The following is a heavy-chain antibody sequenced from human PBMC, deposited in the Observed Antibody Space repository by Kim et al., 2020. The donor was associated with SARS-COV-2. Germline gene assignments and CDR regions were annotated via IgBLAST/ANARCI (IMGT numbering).Heavy chain of an antibody. D-gene: IGHD3-3*01. J-gene: IGHJ4*02. CDR3: AVTRSGYYVY. Sequence: SETLSLTCAVYGGSFSGYYWSWIRQPPGKGLEWIGEINHSGSTNYNPSLKSRVTISVDTSKNQFSLKLSSVTAADTAVYYCAVTRSGYYVYWGQGTLVTVSS. CDR1: GGSFSGYY. CDR2: INHSGST. V-gene: IGHV4-34*01.